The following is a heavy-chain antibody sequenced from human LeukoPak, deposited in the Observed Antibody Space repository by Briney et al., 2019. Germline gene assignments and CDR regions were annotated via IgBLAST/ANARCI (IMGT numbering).Heavy chain of an antibody. Sequence: PSETLSLTCTVSGGSISTYYWSWIRQPPGKGLEWIGYIYYSGSSNYNPSLKSRVTLSVDTSKSHYSLRLSSVTAADTAVYYCAREGGNAFDIWGQGTMVTVSS. CDR2: IYYSGSS. V-gene: IGHV4-59*01. CDR1: GGSISTYY. CDR3: AREGGNAFDI. D-gene: IGHD3-16*01. J-gene: IGHJ3*02.